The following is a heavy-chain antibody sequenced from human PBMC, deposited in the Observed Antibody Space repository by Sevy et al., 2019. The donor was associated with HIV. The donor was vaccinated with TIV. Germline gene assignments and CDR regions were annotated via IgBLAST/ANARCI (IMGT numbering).Heavy chain of an antibody. Sequence: GESLKISCKGSGYSFTSYWIGWVRQMPGKGLEWMGIIYPSDSDIRYSPSFRGQVTISGDKSISTAYLQWSSLKASDTAMYYCARRSGIAVTGADGFDIWGQRTMVTVSS. D-gene: IGHD6-19*01. CDR3: ARRSGIAVTGADGFDI. CDR2: IYPSDSDI. CDR1: GYSFTSYW. V-gene: IGHV5-51*01. J-gene: IGHJ3*02.